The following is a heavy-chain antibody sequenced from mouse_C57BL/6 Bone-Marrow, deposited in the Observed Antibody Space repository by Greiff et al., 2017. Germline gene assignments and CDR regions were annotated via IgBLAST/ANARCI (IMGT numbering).Heavy chain of an antibody. CDR1: GFNIKDDY. J-gene: IGHJ1*03. D-gene: IGHD2-4*01. CDR2: IDPENGDT. V-gene: IGHV14-4*01. Sequence: VQLQQSGAELVRPGASVKLSCTASGFNIKDDYMHWVKQRPEQGLEWIGWIDPENGDTEYASKFQGKATITADTSSNTAYLQLSSLTSEDTAGYYCTTLNDYDWYFDVWGTGTTVTVSS. CDR3: TTLNDYDWYFDV.